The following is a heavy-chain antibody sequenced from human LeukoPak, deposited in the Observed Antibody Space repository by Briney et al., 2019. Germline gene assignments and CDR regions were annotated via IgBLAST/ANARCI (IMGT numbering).Heavy chain of an antibody. Sequence: PGGSLRLSCAASGFTFSSYWMSWVRQAPGKGLEWVANIKQDGSEKYYVDSVKGRFTISRDNAKNSLYLQMNSLRAEDTAVYYCARGDYDFFSDGFDPWGQGTLVTVSS. CDR2: IKQDGSEK. CDR1: GFTFSSYW. CDR3: ARGDYDFFSDGFDP. V-gene: IGHV3-7*01. J-gene: IGHJ5*02. D-gene: IGHD3-3*01.